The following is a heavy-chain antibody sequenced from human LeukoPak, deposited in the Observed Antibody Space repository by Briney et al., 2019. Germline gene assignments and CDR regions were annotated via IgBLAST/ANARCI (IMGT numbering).Heavy chain of an antibody. CDR2: IWCDGSNK. Sequence: GRSLRLTCAASGFTFSSYGMHWVRQAPGKGLEWVAVIWCDGSNKYYADSVKGRFTISRDNSKNTLYLQMNSLRAEDTAVYYCARGSGTKRAPPYGMDVWGQGTTVTVSS. CDR3: ARGSGTKRAPPYGMDV. CDR1: GFTFSSYG. V-gene: IGHV3-33*01. J-gene: IGHJ6*02. D-gene: IGHD1-7*01.